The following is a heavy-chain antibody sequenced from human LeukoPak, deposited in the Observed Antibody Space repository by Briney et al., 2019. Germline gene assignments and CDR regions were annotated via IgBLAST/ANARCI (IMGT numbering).Heavy chain of an antibody. V-gene: IGHV3-23*01. D-gene: IGHD2-21*02. CDR1: GFILSSYP. J-gene: IGHJ3*01. Sequence: GGSLRLSCAASGFILSSYPMSGVRQAPGKGLEWVSAISGSGGSTYYADSVKGRFTISRDNSKNTLYLQMNRLRAEDTAVYYCAKSYCGGDCYRHWGSIDVWGQGTMVTVSS. CDR2: ISGSGGST. CDR3: AKSYCGGDCYRHWGSIDV.